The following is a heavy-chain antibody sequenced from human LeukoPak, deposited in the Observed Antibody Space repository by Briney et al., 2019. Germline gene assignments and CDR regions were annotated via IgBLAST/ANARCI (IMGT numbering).Heavy chain of an antibody. CDR2: INHSGST. J-gene: IGHJ3*02. CDR3: ARGVTYSGYFEGCAFDI. D-gene: IGHD5-12*01. V-gene: IGHV4-34*01. Sequence: SETLSLTCAVYGGSFSGYYWSWIRQPPGKGLEWIGEINHSGSTNYNPSLKSRVTISVDTSKNQFSLKLSSVTAADTAVYYCARGVTYSGYFEGCAFDIWGQGTMVTVSS. CDR1: GGSFSGYY.